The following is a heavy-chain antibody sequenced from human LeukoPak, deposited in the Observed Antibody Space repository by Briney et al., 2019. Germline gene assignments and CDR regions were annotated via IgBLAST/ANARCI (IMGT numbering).Heavy chain of an antibody. CDR1: GGTFSSYA. Sequence: GASVKVSCKASGGTFSSYAISWVRQAPGQGLECMWGIIPIFGTANYAQKFQGRVTITADESTSTAYMELSSLRSEDTAVYYCACGSGSLARPEKTHFDYWGQGTLVTVSS. V-gene: IGHV1-69*01. CDR2: IIPIFGTA. D-gene: IGHD3-10*01. J-gene: IGHJ4*02. CDR3: ACGSGSLARPEKTHFDY.